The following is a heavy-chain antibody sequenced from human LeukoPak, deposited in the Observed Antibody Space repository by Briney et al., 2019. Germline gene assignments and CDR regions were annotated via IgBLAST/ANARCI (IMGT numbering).Heavy chain of an antibody. Sequence: GGSLRLSCAASGFTVSSHDMSWVRQAPGKGLEWVSVIYMGGNTYYADSVKGRFAISRHTSKNTLYLQMNSLRAEDTAVYYCARVGDEVAYTRGYLDHWGQGTLVTVSS. V-gene: IGHV3-53*04. CDR3: ARVGDEVAYTRGYLDH. CDR1: GFTVSSHD. CDR2: IYMGGNT. D-gene: IGHD3-16*01. J-gene: IGHJ4*02.